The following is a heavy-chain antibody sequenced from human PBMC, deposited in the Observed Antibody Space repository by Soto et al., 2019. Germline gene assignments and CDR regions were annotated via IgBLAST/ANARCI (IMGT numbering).Heavy chain of an antibody. V-gene: IGHV4-39*01. CDR2: IYYSGST. J-gene: IGHJ6*02. CDR1: GGSISSSSYY. Sequence: PSETLSLTCTVSGGSISSSSYYWGWIRQPPGKGLEWIGSIYYSGSTYYNPSLKSRVTISVDTSKNQFSLKLSSVTAADTAVYYCASGTRPDYYGMDVWGQGTTVTVSS. CDR3: ASGTRPDYYGMDV. D-gene: IGHD1-1*01.